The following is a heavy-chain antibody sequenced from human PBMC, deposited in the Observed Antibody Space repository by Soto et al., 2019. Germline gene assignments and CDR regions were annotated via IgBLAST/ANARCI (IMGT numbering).Heavy chain of an antibody. D-gene: IGHD3-22*01. CDR3: SRYYYVSSCYHNRPHYGMGV. J-gene: IGHJ6*02. V-gene: IGHV2-70*11. Sequence: SGPTLVNPTQTLTLTCTFSGFSLSTSGMCVSWIRQPPGKALEWLARIDWDDDKYYSTYLKTRLHISKDTSKNQVVLSMTNMDLLLTVTSFCSRYYYVSSCYHNRPHYGMGVWGQGIMVTVSS. CDR2: IDWDDDK. CDR1: GFSLSTSGMC.